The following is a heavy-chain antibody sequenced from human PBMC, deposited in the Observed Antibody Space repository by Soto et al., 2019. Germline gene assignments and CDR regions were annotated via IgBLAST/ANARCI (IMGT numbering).Heavy chain of an antibody. D-gene: IGHD4-17*01. CDR1: GFTFSSYW. CDR2: IKQDGSEK. V-gene: IGHV3-7*01. CDR3: AREATNDYGDYEDYYYYYMDV. J-gene: IGHJ6*03. Sequence: GGSLRLSCAASGFTFSSYWMSWVRQAPWKGLEWVANIKQDGSEKYYVDSVKGRFTISRDNAKNSLYLQMNSLRAEDTAVYYCAREATNDYGDYEDYYYYYMDVWGKGTTVTVSS.